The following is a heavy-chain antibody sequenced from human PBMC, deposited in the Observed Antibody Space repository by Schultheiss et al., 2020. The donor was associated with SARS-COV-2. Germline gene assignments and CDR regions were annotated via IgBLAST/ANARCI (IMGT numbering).Heavy chain of an antibody. Sequence: GESLKISCAASGFTFSSYAMSWVRQAPGKGLEWVSAISGSGGRTYYADSVKGRFTISRDNSKNTLYLQMNSLRAEDTAVYYCAKGATIFGVVIPNEYMDVWRKGTTVTVSS. D-gene: IGHD3-3*01. J-gene: IGHJ6*03. V-gene: IGHV3-23*01. CDR2: ISGSGGRT. CDR1: GFTFSSYA. CDR3: AKGATIFGVVIPNEYMDV.